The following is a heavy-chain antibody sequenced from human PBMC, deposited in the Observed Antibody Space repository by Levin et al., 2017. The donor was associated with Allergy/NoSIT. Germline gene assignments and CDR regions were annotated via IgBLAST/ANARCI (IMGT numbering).Heavy chain of an antibody. J-gene: IGHJ6*02. CDR2: IRSKAYGGTT. D-gene: IGHD5-12*01. V-gene: IGHV3-49*03. CDR3: TRDLRGGYSGYDPYYYYGMDV. Sequence: GESLKISCTASGFTFGDYAMSWFRQAPGKGLEWVGFIRSKAYGGTTEYAASVKGRFTISRDDSKSIAYLQMNSLKTEDTAVYYCTRDLRGGYSGYDPYYYYGMDVWGQGTTVTVSS. CDR1: GFTFGDYA.